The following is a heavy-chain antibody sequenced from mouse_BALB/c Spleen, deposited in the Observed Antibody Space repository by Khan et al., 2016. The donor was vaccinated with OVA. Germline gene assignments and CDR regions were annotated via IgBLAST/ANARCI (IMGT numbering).Heavy chain of an antibody. CDR1: AFSLTAYG. J-gene: IGHJ4*01. Sequence: QVQLKQSGPGLVAPSQSLSITCTVSAFSLTAYGVSWIRQPPGKGLEWLGLIWGGGTTYYNSVLNSRLSISKDNSKSQVFLKMNRLQTDDTAMYYCAKLLWSHYYALDYWGQGTSVTVSS. CDR3: AKLLWSHYYALDY. D-gene: IGHD1-1*02. CDR2: IWGGGTT. V-gene: IGHV2-6-5*01.